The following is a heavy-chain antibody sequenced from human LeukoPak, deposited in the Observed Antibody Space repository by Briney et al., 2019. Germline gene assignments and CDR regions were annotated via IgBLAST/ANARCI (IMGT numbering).Heavy chain of an antibody. CDR2: IYHSGST. CDR1: GYSISSGYY. Sequence: SETLSLTCTVSGYSISSGYYWGWIWQPPGKGLEWIGSIYHSGSTYYNPSLKSRVTISVDTSKNQFSLKLSSVTAADTAVYYCARDSLSGSYSDYWGQGTLVTVSS. V-gene: IGHV4-38-2*02. D-gene: IGHD1-26*01. CDR3: ARDSLSGSYSDY. J-gene: IGHJ4*02.